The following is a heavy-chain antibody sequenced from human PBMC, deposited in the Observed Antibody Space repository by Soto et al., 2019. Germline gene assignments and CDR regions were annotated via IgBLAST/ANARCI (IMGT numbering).Heavy chain of an antibody. D-gene: IGHD3-10*01. Sequence: EVQLVESGGGLVQPGGSLRLSCAASGFTFSSYEMNWVRQAPGKGLEWVSYISSSGRTIYYADSVKGRFTISRDNAKNSLYLQMNSLRAEDTAVYYCARHTMVRGVSFSYYYGMDVWGQGTTVTVSS. CDR2: ISSSGRTI. CDR1: GFTFSSYE. CDR3: ARHTMVRGVSFSYYYGMDV. J-gene: IGHJ6*02. V-gene: IGHV3-48*03.